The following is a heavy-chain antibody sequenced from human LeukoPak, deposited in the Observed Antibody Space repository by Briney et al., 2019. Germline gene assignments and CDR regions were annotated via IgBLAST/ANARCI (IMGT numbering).Heavy chain of an antibody. V-gene: IGHV3-30*02. CDR2: IRYDGSNK. CDR3: ARDDHYYGSGSYYFFDY. J-gene: IGHJ4*02. CDR1: GFTFSSYG. Sequence: PGGSLRLSCAASGFTFSSYGMHWVRQAPGKGLEWVAFIRYDGSNKYYADSVKGRFTISRDNSKNTLYLQMNSLRAEDTAVYYCARDDHYYGSGSYYFFDYWGQGTLVTVSS. D-gene: IGHD3-10*01.